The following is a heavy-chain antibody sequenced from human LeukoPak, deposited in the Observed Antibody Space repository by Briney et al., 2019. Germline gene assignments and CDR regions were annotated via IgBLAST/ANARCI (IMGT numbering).Heavy chain of an antibody. J-gene: IGHJ3*02. CDR3: ARGGITMIVVDPDAFDM. CDR1: GGTFSSYA. V-gene: IGHV1-69*13. CDR2: IIPIFGTA. D-gene: IGHD3-22*01. Sequence: SVKVSCKASGGTFSSYAISWVRQAPGQGLEWMGGIIPIFGTANYAQKFQGRVTITADESTSTAYMELSSLRSEDTAVYYCARGGITMIVVDPDAFDMWGQGTMVTASS.